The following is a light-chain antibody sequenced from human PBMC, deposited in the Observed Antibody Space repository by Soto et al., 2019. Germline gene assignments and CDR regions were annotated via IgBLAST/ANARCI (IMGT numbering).Light chain of an antibody. V-gene: IGLV2-8*01. CDR2: EVS. CDR3: SSYAGSNIVV. Sequence: QSALTQPPSASGSPGQSVTISCTGTSSDVGGSDYVSWHQQHPGKAPKLMIYEVSKRPSGVPDRFSGSKSGNTASLTVSGLQPEDEADYYCSSYAGSNIVVFGGGTKLTVL. CDR1: SSDVGGSDY. J-gene: IGLJ2*01.